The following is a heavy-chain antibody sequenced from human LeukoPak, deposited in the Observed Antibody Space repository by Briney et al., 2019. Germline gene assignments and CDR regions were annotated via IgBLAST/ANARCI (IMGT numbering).Heavy chain of an antibody. D-gene: IGHD5-12*01. CDR3: AKVSYDYGFDY. CDR1: EFSFSSFA. V-gene: IGHV3-23*01. J-gene: IGHJ4*02. Sequence: PGGSLRLSCAASEFSFSSFAMSWFRQAPGKGLEWVSVISGSGGTTNYADSVKGRFTISRDNPKNTLYLQMNSLRAEDTAVYYCAKVSYDYGFDYWGQGALVTVSS. CDR2: ISGSGGTT.